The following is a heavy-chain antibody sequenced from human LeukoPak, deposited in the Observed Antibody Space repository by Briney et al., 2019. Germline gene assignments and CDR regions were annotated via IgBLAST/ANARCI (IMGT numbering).Heavy chain of an antibody. D-gene: IGHD6-19*01. CDR2: ISSSRSTI. J-gene: IGHJ4*02. CDR1: GFTFSSYT. CDR3: ARDPSRLAEAGYLDH. V-gene: IGHV3-48*01. Sequence: GGSLRLSCAASGFTFSSYTMSWVRQAPGKGLEWVSYISSSRSTIYYADSVKGRFTISRDNAKNSLYLQMNSLRAEDTAVYYCARDPSRLAEAGYLDHWGQGTLVTVSS.